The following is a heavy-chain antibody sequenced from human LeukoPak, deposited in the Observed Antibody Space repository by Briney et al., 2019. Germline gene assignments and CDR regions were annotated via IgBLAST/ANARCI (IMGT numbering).Heavy chain of an antibody. V-gene: IGHV3-21*01. CDR2: ITSSSIYT. Sequence: GGSLRLSCAASGFTFSSYTMNWVRQAPGKGLEWVSSITSSSIYTYYADSVKGRFTISRDNAKNSLYLQMNSLRAEDTAVYYCARDPLRYGDHGALDYWGQGTLVTVSS. CDR1: GFTFSSYT. CDR3: ARDPLRYGDHGALDY. D-gene: IGHD4-17*01. J-gene: IGHJ4*02.